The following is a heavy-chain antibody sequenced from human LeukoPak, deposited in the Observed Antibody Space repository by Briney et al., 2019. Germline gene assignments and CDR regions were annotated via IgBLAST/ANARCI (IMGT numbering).Heavy chain of an antibody. Sequence: PSETLSLTCAVSGGSISSSNWWSWVRQPPGKGLEWIGEIYHSGSTNYNPSLKSRVTIPVDKSKNQFSLKLSSVTAADTAVYYCARDTRYGSANYLFDPWGQGILVTVSS. D-gene: IGHD3-10*01. CDR1: GGSISSSNW. V-gene: IGHV4-4*02. J-gene: IGHJ5*02. CDR2: IYHSGST. CDR3: ARDTRYGSANYLFDP.